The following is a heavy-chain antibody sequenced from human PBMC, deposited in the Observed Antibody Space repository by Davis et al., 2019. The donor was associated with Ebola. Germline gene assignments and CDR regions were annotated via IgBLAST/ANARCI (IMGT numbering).Heavy chain of an antibody. CDR2: ISAYNGNT. D-gene: IGHD4-17*01. CDR1: GYTFTSYG. Sequence: ASVKVSCKASGYTFTSYGISWVRQAPGQGLEWMGWISAYNGNTNYAQKLQGRVTMTTDTSTSTAYMELRSLRSDDTAVYYCARDPYGDYALGYYYYYMDVWGKGTTVTVSS. V-gene: IGHV1-18*01. CDR3: ARDPYGDYALGYYYYYMDV. J-gene: IGHJ6*03.